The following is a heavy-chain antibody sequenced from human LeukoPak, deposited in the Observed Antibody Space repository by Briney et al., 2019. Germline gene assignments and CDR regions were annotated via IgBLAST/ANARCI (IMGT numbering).Heavy chain of an antibody. Sequence: GGSLRLSCAASGFTFSSYAMSWVRQAAGKGLEWVSAISGRSGSTYYAYSVKGRFTISRDNSKNTLYLQMKTLRAEDTAVYYCAKDEAMVVAATWGQGTLVTVSS. CDR2: ISGRSGST. CDR3: AKDEAMVVAAT. D-gene: IGHD2-15*01. V-gene: IGHV3-23*01. J-gene: IGHJ4*02. CDR1: GFTFSSYA.